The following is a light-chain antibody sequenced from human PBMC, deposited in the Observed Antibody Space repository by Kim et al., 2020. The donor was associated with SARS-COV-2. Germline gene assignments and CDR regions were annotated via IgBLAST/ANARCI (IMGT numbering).Light chain of an antibody. Sequence: SYELTQPPSVSVPPGQTARITCSGDALPKQYAYWYQQKPGQAPVVVIYKDSERPSGIPERFSGSSSGTTVTLTISGVQAEDEADYYCQSADSSGTWVFGG. V-gene: IGLV3-25*03. J-gene: IGLJ3*02. CDR3: QSADSSGTWV. CDR1: ALPKQY. CDR2: KDS.